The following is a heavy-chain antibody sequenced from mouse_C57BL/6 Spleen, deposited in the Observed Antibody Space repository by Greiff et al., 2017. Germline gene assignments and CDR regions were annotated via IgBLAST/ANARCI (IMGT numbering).Heavy chain of an antibody. CDR1: GYTFTDYE. CDR3: TRERFITTVVATDAMDY. J-gene: IGHJ4*01. V-gene: IGHV1-15*01. Sequence: VKLMESGAELVRPGASVTLSCKASGYTFTDYEMHWVKQTPVHGLEWIGAIDPETGGTAYNQKVKGKAILTADKSSSTAYMELRSLTSEDSAVYYCTRERFITTVVATDAMDYWGQGTSVTVSS. CDR2: IDPETGGT. D-gene: IGHD1-1*01.